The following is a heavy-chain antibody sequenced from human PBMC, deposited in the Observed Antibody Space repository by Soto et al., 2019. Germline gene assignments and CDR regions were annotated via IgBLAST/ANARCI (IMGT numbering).Heavy chain of an antibody. V-gene: IGHV1-46*01. CDR3: ARDPGIAARPYGMDV. CDR2: INPSGGST. Sequence: ASVKVSCKASGYTFTSYYMHWVRQAPGQGLEWMGIINPSGGSTSYAQKFQGRVTMTRDTSTSTVYMELSSLRSEDTAVYYCARDPGIAARPYGMDVWGQGTTVTVSS. D-gene: IGHD6-6*01. J-gene: IGHJ6*02. CDR1: GYTFTSYY.